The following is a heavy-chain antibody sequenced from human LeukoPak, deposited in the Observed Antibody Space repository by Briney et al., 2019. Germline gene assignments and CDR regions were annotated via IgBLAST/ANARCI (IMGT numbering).Heavy chain of an antibody. D-gene: IGHD6-19*01. Sequence: GGSLRLSCVASGFTFSSYSMNWVRQAPGKGLEWVSYISRSGSTIYYADSVKGRFTISRDNAKNSLYLQMNSLRAEDTAFYYCARDSAAVAVAFDYWGQGTLVTVSS. CDR3: ARDSAAVAVAFDY. J-gene: IGHJ4*02. CDR2: ISRSGSTI. V-gene: IGHV3-48*04. CDR1: GFTFSSYS.